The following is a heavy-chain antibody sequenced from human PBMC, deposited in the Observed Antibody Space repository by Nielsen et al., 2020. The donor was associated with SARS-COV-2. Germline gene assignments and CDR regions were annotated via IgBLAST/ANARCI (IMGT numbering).Heavy chain of an antibody. D-gene: IGHD1-26*01. V-gene: IGHV5-51*01. CDR3: ARRVVGAATGEHFDY. J-gene: IGHJ4*02. Sequence: GESLKISCKGSGYSFTTYWIGWVRQMPGKGLEWMGVIYPGDPDTRYSPSFQGQVTISADKSISTAYLQWSSLKASDTAMYYCARRVVGAATGEHFDYWGQGTLVTVSS. CDR2: IYPGDPDT. CDR1: GYSFTTYW.